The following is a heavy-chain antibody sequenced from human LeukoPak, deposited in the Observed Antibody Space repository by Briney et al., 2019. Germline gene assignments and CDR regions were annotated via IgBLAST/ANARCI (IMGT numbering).Heavy chain of an antibody. Sequence: SVKVYCKASGGTFSSYAISWVRQAPGQGLEWMGGIIPIFGTANYAQRFQGRVTITADKSTSTAYMELSSLRSEDTAVYYCARDHSSSFDYWGQGTLVTVSS. CDR1: GGTFSSYA. V-gene: IGHV1-69*06. CDR3: ARDHSSSFDY. D-gene: IGHD6-13*01. J-gene: IGHJ4*02. CDR2: IIPIFGTA.